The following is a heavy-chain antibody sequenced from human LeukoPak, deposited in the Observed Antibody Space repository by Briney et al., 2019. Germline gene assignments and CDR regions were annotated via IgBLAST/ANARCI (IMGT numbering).Heavy chain of an antibody. CDR2: ISSSSGYT. D-gene: IGHD5-18*01. Sequence: GGSLRLSCAASGFIFSSYSMNWVRQAPGKGLEWASSISSSSGYTYYADSVKGRFTISRGNAKKSLYLQMNSLRAEDTAVYYCATDLGHSYGYYFDYWGQGTLVTVSS. V-gene: IGHV3-21*01. J-gene: IGHJ4*02. CDR1: GFIFSSYS. CDR3: ATDLGHSYGYYFDY.